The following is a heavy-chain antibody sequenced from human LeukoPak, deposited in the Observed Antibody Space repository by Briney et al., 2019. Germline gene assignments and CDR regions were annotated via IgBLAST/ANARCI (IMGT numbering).Heavy chain of an antibody. D-gene: IGHD2-8*01. CDR1: GGSISSSSYY. J-gene: IGHJ3*02. V-gene: IGHV4-61*05. Sequence: SETLSLTCTVSGGSISSSSYYWGWIRQPPGKGLEWIGYIYYSGSTNYNPSLKSRVIISVDTSKNQFSLNLSSVTAADAAVYYCARGNVRQDAFDIWGQGTRVTVSS. CDR2: IYYSGST. CDR3: ARGNVRQDAFDI.